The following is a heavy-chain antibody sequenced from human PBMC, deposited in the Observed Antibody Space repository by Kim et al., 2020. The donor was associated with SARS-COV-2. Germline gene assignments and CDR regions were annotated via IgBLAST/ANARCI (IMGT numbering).Heavy chain of an antibody. CDR2: IYPGDSDT. Sequence: GASLKISCKGSGYSFTSYWIGWVRQMPGKGLEWMGIIYPGDSDTRYSPSFQGQVTISADKSISTAYLQWSSLKASDTAMYYCARPSAWYYDSSGYDAFDIWGQGTMVTVSS. J-gene: IGHJ3*02. CDR1: GYSFTSYW. V-gene: IGHV5-51*01. D-gene: IGHD3-22*01. CDR3: ARPSAWYYDSSGYDAFDI.